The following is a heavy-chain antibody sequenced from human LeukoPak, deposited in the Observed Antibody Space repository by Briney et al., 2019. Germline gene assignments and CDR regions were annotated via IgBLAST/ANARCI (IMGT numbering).Heavy chain of an antibody. CDR2: ISYDGSNK. V-gene: IGHV3-30*03. CDR3: ARAVVVPAAPDY. CDR1: GFTFSSYG. D-gene: IGHD2-2*01. Sequence: GGSLRLSCAASGFTFSSYGMHWVRQAPGKGLEWVAVISYDGSNKYYADSVKGRFTISRDNAKNSLYLQMNSLRAEDTAVYYCARAVVVPAAPDYWGQGTLVTVSS. J-gene: IGHJ4*02.